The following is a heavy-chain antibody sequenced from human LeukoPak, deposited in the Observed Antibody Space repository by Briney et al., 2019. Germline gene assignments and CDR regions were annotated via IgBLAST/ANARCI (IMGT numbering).Heavy chain of an antibody. J-gene: IGHJ4*02. D-gene: IGHD2/OR15-2a*01. V-gene: IGHV3-23*01. CDR2: ISGSGGST. CDR3: ARGRMSFDS. CDR1: GFTFSSYA. Sequence: GGSLRLSCAASGFTFSSYAMSWVRQAPGKELEWVSAISGSGGSTYYADSVKGRFTISRDNAKNSLYLQMNSLRVEDTAVYFCARGRMSFDSWGQGTLVTVSS.